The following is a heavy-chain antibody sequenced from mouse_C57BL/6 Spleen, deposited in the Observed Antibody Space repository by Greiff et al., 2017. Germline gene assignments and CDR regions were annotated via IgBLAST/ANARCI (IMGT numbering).Heavy chain of an antibody. CDR3: TRDGSAY. D-gene: IGHD2-3*01. CDR1: GYTFTDYE. J-gene: IGHJ3*01. CDR2: IDPETGGT. Sequence: QVHVKQSGAELVRPGASVTLSCKASGYTFTDYEMHWVKQTPVHGLEWIGAIDPETGGTAYNQKFKGKAILTADKSSSTAYMELRSLTSEDSAVYYCTRDGSAYWGQGTLVTVSA. V-gene: IGHV1-15*01.